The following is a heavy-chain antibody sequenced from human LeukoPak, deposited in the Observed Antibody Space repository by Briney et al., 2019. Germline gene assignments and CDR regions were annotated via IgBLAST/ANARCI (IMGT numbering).Heavy chain of an antibody. J-gene: IGHJ4*02. CDR1: GYTFTSYA. Sequence: GASVKVSCKASGYTFTSYAMHWVRQAPGQRLEWMGWINAGNGNTKYSQKFQGRVTITRDTSASTAYMELRSLRSDDTAVYYCARDYYDSSGYAVYWGQGTLVTISS. V-gene: IGHV1-3*01. CDR2: INAGNGNT. D-gene: IGHD3-22*01. CDR3: ARDYYDSSGYAVY.